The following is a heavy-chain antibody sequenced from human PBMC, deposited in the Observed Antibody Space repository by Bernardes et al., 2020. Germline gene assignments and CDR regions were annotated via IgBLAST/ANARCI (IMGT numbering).Heavy chain of an antibody. D-gene: IGHD2-15*01. J-gene: IGHJ6*02. CDR1: GFTFSSYA. V-gene: IGHV3-30-3*01. CDR2: ISYDGSNK. Sequence: GGSLRLSCAASGFTFSSYAMHWVRQAPGKGLEWVAVISYDGSNKYYADSVKGRFTISRDNSKNTLYLQMNSLRAEDTAVYYCARGGYCSGGSCYSLHYYYGMDVWGQGTTVTVSS. CDR3: ARGGYCSGGSCYSLHYYYGMDV.